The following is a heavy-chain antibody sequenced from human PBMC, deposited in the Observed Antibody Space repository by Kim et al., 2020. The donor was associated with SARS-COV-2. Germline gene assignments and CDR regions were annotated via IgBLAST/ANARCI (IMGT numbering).Heavy chain of an antibody. D-gene: IGHD2-2*01. V-gene: IGHV4-39*01. CDR3: ARMVAVVR. CDR1: GDSISGSTYY. J-gene: IGHJ4*02. CDR2: IYYSGTT. Sequence: SETLSLTCTVSGDSISGSTYYWGWIRQPPGKGLEWIGSIYYSGTTFYNPSLKSRATLSVDTSKNQFSVKLTSVTAADTAVYYCARMVAVVRWGQGTLVTV.